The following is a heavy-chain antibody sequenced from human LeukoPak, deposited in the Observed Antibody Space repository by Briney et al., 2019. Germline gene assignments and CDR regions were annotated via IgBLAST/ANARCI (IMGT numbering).Heavy chain of an antibody. J-gene: IGHJ4*02. CDR1: GFTFSSYS. D-gene: IGHD2-2*01. CDR2: ISSSSSYI. Sequence: PGGSLRLSCAASGFTFSSYSMNWVRQAPGKGLEWVSSISSSSSYIYYADSVKGRLTISRDNAKNSLYLQMNSLRAEDTAVYYCARDGCSSTSCGGFDYWGQGTLVTVSS. V-gene: IGHV3-21*01. CDR3: ARDGCSSTSCGGFDY.